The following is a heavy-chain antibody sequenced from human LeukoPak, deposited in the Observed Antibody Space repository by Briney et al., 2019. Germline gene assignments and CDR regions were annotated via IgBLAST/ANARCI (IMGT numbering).Heavy chain of an antibody. V-gene: IGHV4-39*01. J-gene: IGHJ5*02. CDR3: ARVGVLNWFDP. CDR1: GGSISSSPYY. CDR2: IYYSGST. D-gene: IGHD1-26*01. Sequence: SETLSLTCTVSGGSISSSPYYWGWIRQAPGKGLEWIGNIYYSGSTFYNPSLKSRVTISVDTSKNQFSLKLSAVTAADTAVYYCARVGVLNWFDPWGQGTLVTVSS.